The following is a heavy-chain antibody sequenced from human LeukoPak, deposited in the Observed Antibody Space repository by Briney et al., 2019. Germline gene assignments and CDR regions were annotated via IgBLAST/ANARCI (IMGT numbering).Heavy chain of an antibody. V-gene: IGHV2-5*02. J-gene: IGHJ4*02. Sequence: ESGPTLVKPTQTLTLTCTFSGFSLTTSGVGVGWIRQPPGKALEWLALIYWDDDKRYSPFLKSRLTITKDASTDQVVLTMTNMDRVDTATYYCAHIRVRGRSPPFDYWGQGTLVTVPS. D-gene: IGHD3-10*01. CDR3: AHIRVRGRSPPFDY. CDR2: IYWDDDK. CDR1: GFSLTTSGVG.